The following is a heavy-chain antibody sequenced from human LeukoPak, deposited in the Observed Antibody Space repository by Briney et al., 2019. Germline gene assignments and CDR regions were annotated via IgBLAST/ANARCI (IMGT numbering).Heavy chain of an antibody. CDR3: ASRSYGDQFDY. CDR1: GGSISSSSYY. D-gene: IGHD4-17*01. Sequence: PSETLSLTCTVSGGSISSSSYYWGWIRQPPGKGLEWIGSIYYSGSTYYNPSLKSRVTISVDTSKNQFSLKLSSVTAADTAVYYCASRSYGDQFDYWGQGTLVTVSS. J-gene: IGHJ4*02. CDR2: IYYSGST. V-gene: IGHV4-39*07.